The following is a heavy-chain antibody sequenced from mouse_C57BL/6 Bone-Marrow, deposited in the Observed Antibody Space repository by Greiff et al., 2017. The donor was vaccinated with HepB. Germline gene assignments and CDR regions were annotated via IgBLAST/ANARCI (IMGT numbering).Heavy chain of an antibody. Sequence: VQLKESGPGLAKPSQTLSLTCSVTGYSITSDYWNWIRKFPGNKLEYMGYISYSGSTYYNPSLKSRISITRDTSKNQYYLQLNSVTTEDPATYYCARVSQLGPYWYFDVWGTGTTVTVSS. CDR3: ARVSQLGPYWYFDV. CDR1: GYSITSDY. V-gene: IGHV3-8*01. CDR2: ISYSGST. J-gene: IGHJ1*03. D-gene: IGHD4-1*02.